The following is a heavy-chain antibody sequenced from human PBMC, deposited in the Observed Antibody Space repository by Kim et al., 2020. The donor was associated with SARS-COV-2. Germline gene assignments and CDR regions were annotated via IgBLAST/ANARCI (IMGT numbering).Heavy chain of an antibody. Sequence: GDSVRGRFTISRDNSENTLYLQMNSLRPEDTAVYFCAKSPYGSGSQGSFDIWGQGTLVSVSS. D-gene: IGHD3-10*01. V-gene: IGHV3-33*06. CDR3: AKSPYGSGSQGSFDI. J-gene: IGHJ4*02.